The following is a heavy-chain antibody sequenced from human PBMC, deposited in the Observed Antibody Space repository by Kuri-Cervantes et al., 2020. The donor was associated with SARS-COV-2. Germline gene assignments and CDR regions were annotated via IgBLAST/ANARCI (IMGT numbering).Heavy chain of an antibody. D-gene: IGHD3-3*01. CDR1: GYSLSSGYY. CDR2: IYHSGST. CDR3: ARAKMGFLEWDNWFDP. V-gene: IGHV4-38-2*01. J-gene: IGHJ5*02. Sequence: SQTLSLTCAVSGYSLSSGYYWGWIRQPPGKGLEWIGSIYHSGSTYYNPSLKSRVTISVDTSKNQFSLKLSSVTAADTAVYYCARAKMGFLEWDNWFDPWGQGTLVTVSS.